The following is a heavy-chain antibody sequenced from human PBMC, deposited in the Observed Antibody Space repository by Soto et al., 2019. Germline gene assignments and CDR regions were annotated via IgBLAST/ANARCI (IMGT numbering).Heavy chain of an antibody. D-gene: IGHD3-3*01. CDR3: ARVRITIFGVDLYYYYGMDV. CDR2: IYHSGST. CDR1: GGSISSSNW. V-gene: IGHV4-4*02. J-gene: IGHJ6*02. Sequence: PSETLSLTCAVAGGSISSSNWWSGVRQPPGKGLEWIGEIYHSGSTNYNPSLKSRVTISVDKSKNQFSLKLSYVTAADTAVYYCARVRITIFGVDLYYYYGMDVWGQGTTVTVSS.